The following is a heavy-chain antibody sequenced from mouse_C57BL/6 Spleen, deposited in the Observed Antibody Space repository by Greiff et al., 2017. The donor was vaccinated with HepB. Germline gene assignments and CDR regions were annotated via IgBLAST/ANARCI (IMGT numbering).Heavy chain of an antibody. CDR2: IYPGDGDT. J-gene: IGHJ3*01. V-gene: IGHV1-82*01. CDR1: GYAFSSSW. Sequence: QVQLQQSGPELVKPGASVKISCKASGYAFSSSWMNWVKQRPGTGLEWIGRIYPGDGDTNYNGKFKGKATLTADKSSSTAYMQLSSLTSEDSAVYFCARRGTWCAYWGQGTLVTVAA. CDR3: ARRGTWCAY.